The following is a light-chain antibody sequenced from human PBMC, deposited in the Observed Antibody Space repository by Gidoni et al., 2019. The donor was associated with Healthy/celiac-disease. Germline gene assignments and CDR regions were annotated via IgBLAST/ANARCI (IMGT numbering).Light chain of an antibody. V-gene: IGLV2-11*01. Sequence: QSALTQPRSVSGSPGQSVTISCTGTSSDVGCYNYVSWYQHPPGKAPKLMIYDVSKRPSGVPDRFSGSKSGNTASLTISGLQAEDEADYYCCSYAGSYTGVFGGGTKLTVL. CDR3: CSYAGSYTGV. J-gene: IGLJ2*01. CDR1: SSDVGCYNY. CDR2: DVS.